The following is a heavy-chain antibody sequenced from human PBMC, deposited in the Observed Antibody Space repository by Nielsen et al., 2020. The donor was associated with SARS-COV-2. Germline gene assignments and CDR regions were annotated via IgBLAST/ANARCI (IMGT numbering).Heavy chain of an antibody. Sequence: ASVKVSCKASGGTFSSYAISWVRQAPGQGLEWMGWINPNSGGTNYAQKFQGWVTMTRDTSISTAYMELSRLRSDDTAVYYCAREPRYCSSTSCQRYYGMDVWGQGTTVTVSS. V-gene: IGHV1-2*04. CDR1: GGTFSSYA. J-gene: IGHJ6*02. CDR2: INPNSGGT. CDR3: AREPRYCSSTSCQRYYGMDV. D-gene: IGHD2-2*01.